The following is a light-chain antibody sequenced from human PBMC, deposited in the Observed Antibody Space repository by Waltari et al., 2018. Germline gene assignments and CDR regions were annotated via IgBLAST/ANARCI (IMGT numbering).Light chain of an antibody. CDR1: QTVSSNY. J-gene: IGKJ5*01. CDR3: QQYGSSPLFT. Sequence: IVLTQSPGTLSLSTGERATLSCRASQTVSSNYLAWYQHKRGQAPRLLIYGASNRAPAIPDRFSGSGSGSDFSLTISRLEPEDFAVYYCQQYGSSPLFTFGQGTRLEIK. V-gene: IGKV3-20*01. CDR2: GAS.